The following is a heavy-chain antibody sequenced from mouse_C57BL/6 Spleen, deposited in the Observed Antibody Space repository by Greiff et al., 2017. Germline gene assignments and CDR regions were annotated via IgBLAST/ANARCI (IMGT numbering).Heavy chain of an antibody. D-gene: IGHD2-3*01. CDR2: IDPSDSYT. V-gene: IGHV1-50*01. Sequence: QVQLQQPGAELVKPGASVKLSCKASGYTFTSYWMQLVKQRPGQGLEWIGEIDPSDSYTNYNQKFKGKATLTVDTSSSTAYMQLSSLTSEDSAVYYCARRGYDGYDYWGQCTTRTASS. CDR1: GYTFTSYW. CDR3: ARRGYDGYDY. J-gene: IGHJ2*01.